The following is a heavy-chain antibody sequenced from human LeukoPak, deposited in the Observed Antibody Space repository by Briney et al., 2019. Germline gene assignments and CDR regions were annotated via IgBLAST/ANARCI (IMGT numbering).Heavy chain of an antibody. V-gene: IGHV6-1*01. CDR2: TYYRSKWYN. J-gene: IGHJ4*02. D-gene: IGHD1-1*01. CDR3: ARGSINWNRVLFDY. CDR1: GDSVSTNGAA. Sequence: SQTLSLTCAISGDSVSTNGAAWNWIRQSPSRGLEWLGRTYYRSKWYNDYAVSVKGRITINADTSKDQFSLQLNSVTPEDTAVYYCARGSINWNRVLFDYWGQGTLVTVSS.